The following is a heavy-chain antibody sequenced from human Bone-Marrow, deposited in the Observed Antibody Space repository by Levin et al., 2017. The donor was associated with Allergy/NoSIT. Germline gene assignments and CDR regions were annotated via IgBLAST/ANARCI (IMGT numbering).Heavy chain of an antibody. CDR2: INHSGST. V-gene: IGHV4-34*01. J-gene: IGHJ5*02. D-gene: IGHD2-2*01. CDR1: GGSFSGYY. CDR3: ARGGVYCSSTSCYGSYWWP. Sequence: GSLRLSCAVYGGSFSGYYWSWIRQPPGKGLEWIGEINHSGSTNYNPSLKSRVTISVDTSKNQFSLKLSSVTAADTAVYYCARGGVYCSSTSCYGSYWWPWGQGTLVTVSS.